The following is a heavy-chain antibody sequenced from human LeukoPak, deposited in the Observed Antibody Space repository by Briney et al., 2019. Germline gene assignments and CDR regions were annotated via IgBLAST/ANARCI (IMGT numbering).Heavy chain of an antibody. CDR2: IYPGDSDT. V-gene: IGHV5-51*01. J-gene: IGHJ1*01. CDR1: GYRFISYW. CDR3: ARAVAGAPEYFQH. Sequence: KTGESLKISCKASGYRFISYWIGWVRQMPGKGLEWMGIIYPGDSDTRYSPSFQGQVTISADKSISTAYLQWSSLKASDTAMYYCARAVAGAPEYFQHWGQGTLVTVSS. D-gene: IGHD6-19*01.